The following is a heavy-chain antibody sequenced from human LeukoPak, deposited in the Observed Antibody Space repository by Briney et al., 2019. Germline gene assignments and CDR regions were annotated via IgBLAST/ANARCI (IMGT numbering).Heavy chain of an antibody. CDR3: ARDLYYYGSGSYYDVFDV. CDR2: ISAYKGNT. CDR1: GYTFSTYG. Sequence: ASVKVSCTASGYTFSTYGISWMRQAPGQGLEWMGWISAYKGNTYYAQKLQGRVTMTTDTSTSTAYMELRSLRSDDTAIYYCARDLYYYGSGSYYDVFDVWGQGTMVTVSS. D-gene: IGHD3-10*01. J-gene: IGHJ3*01. V-gene: IGHV1-18*01.